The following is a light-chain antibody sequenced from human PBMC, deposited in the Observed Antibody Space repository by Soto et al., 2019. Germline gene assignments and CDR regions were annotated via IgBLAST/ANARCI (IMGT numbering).Light chain of an antibody. CDR3: QQRSKWIT. CDR1: QSVSSN. Sequence: EILMTQSPATLSVSPGERATLSCRASQSVSSNLAWYQQKPGQAPRLVIYDASNRATGIPARFSGSGSGTDFTLTISSLEPEDFAVYYCQQRSKWITFGQGTRLEIK. CDR2: DAS. V-gene: IGKV3-11*01. J-gene: IGKJ5*01.